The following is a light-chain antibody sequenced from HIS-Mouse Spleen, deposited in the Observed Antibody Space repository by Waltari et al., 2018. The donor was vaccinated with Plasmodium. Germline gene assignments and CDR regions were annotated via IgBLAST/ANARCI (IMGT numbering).Light chain of an antibody. CDR2: EAS. CDR3: HQSSSLPT. Sequence: DIVLTQSPDFQSVPPKEQVTITFRASHSIGSSLHWYQQKPDQAPKLLIKEASQSVSGVPARFSGSGSGTDFTLTINSLEAEDAATYYCHQSSSLPTFGQGTKVEIK. CDR1: HSIGSS. J-gene: IGKJ1*01. V-gene: IGKV6-21*01.